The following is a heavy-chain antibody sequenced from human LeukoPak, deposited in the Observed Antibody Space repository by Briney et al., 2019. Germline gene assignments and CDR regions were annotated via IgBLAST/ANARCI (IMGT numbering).Heavy chain of an antibody. Sequence: PGGSLRLSCAASGFTVSSNYMSWVRQAPGKGLEWVANIKQDGSEKYYVDSVKGRFTISRDNAKDSLYLQMNSLRAEDTAVYYCARGRVQLWLTYWGQGTLVTVSS. CDR3: ARGRVQLWLTY. D-gene: IGHD5-18*01. J-gene: IGHJ4*02. CDR1: GFTVSSNY. V-gene: IGHV3-7*01. CDR2: IKQDGSEK.